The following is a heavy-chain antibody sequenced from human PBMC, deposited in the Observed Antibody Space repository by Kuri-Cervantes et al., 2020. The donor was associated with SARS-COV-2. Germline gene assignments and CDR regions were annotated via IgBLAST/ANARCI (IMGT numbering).Heavy chain of an antibody. J-gene: IGHJ3*02. Sequence: LSLTCAASGFTFSSYSMNWVRQAPGKGLGWVSSISSSSSYIYYAGTLKGRFPISRDNAKNCPYLQMNSLRAEDTAVYYCARGPRVYDILTGYYWAFDIWGQGTMVTVSS. D-gene: IGHD3-9*01. CDR1: GFTFSSYS. CDR2: ISSSSSYI. CDR3: ARGPRVYDILTGYYWAFDI. V-gene: IGHV3-21*01.